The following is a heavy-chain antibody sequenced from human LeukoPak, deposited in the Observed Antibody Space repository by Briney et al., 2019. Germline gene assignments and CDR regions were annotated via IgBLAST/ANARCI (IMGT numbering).Heavy chain of an antibody. CDR2: ISSNSRTI. CDR1: GFTFSSYS. D-gene: IGHD3-10*01. J-gene: IGHJ3*02. CDR3: ARDLSGRYAFDI. Sequence: GGSLRLSCAASGFTFSSYSMIWVRQAPGKGLEWDSYISSNSRTIYYADSVKGRFTISRDNAKNSLYLQMNSLRDEDTAVYYCARDLSGRYAFDIWGQGTMVTVSS. V-gene: IGHV3-48*02.